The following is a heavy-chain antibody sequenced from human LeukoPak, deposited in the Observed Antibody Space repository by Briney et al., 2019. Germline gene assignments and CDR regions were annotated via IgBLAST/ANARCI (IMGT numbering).Heavy chain of an antibody. Sequence: GASVKVSCKASGGTFSSYAISWVRQAPGQGLEWMGGIIPIFGTANYAQKFQGRVTITTDESTSTAYKELSSLRSEDTAVYYCARGRVDIVATINSYYYYMDVWGKGTTVTVSS. CDR1: GGTFSSYA. CDR2: IIPIFGTA. CDR3: ARGRVDIVATINSYYYYMDV. J-gene: IGHJ6*03. V-gene: IGHV1-69*05. D-gene: IGHD5-12*01.